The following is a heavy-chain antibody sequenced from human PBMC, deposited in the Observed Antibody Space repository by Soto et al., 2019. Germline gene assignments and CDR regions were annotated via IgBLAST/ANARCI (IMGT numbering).Heavy chain of an antibody. V-gene: IGHV1-18*01. CDR2: ISANNGNT. Sequence: QVQLVQSGAELKKPGASVKVSCKASGYTFTSYGISWVRQAPGQGLEWMGWISANNGNTNYAQKIQGRVTMTTDTSTSTDYRELRSLRSDDTAVYYCARDGRYSGSYGGYYLDYWGQGTLVTVSS. CDR1: GYTFTSYG. CDR3: ARDGRYSGSYGGYYLDY. J-gene: IGHJ4*02. D-gene: IGHD1-26*01.